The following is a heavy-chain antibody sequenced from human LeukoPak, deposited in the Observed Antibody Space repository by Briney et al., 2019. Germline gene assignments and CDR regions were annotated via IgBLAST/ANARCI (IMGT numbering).Heavy chain of an antibody. CDR1: GFTFSSYA. Sequence: GGSLRLSCAASGFTFSSYAMSWVRQAPGKGLEWVSAINHSGGSTYYADSVKGRFTIFRDNSKNTLYLQINSLRAEDTAVYYCAKVGRDYGDFFYFDYWGQGTLVTVSS. CDR2: INHSGGST. CDR3: AKVGRDYGDFFYFDY. D-gene: IGHD4-17*01. J-gene: IGHJ4*02. V-gene: IGHV3-23*01.